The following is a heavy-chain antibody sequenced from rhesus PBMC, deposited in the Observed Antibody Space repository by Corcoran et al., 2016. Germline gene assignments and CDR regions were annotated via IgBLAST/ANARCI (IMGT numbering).Heavy chain of an antibody. CDR2: IRKKPNSNTT. V-gene: IGHV3-20*01. CDR3: TKHSRGLDS. J-gene: IGHJ6*01. CDR1: GFTFSNYY. Sequence: EVQLVESGGGLVQPGGSLRLSCAASGFTFSNYYMHWFRQAKGKGLEGLGIIRKKPNSNTTEYAAAVKCRFTISRDDSKNTLYLQMSSLKTEDTALYYCTKHSRGLDSWGQGVVVTVSS.